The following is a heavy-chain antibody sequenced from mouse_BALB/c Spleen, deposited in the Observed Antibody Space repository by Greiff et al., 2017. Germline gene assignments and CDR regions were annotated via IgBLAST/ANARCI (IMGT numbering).Heavy chain of an antibody. D-gene: IGHD2-4*01. CDR2: IYPGSGNT. Sequence: VQLQQSGAELARPGASVKLSCKASGYTFTDYYINWVKQRTGQGLEWIGEIYPGSGNTYYNEKFKGKATLTADKSSSTAYMQLSSLTSEDSAVYICARKGYYDYGGRSFDYWGQGTTLTVSS. CDR1: GYTFTDYY. V-gene: IGHV1-77*01. J-gene: IGHJ2*01. CDR3: ARKGYYDYGGRSFDY.